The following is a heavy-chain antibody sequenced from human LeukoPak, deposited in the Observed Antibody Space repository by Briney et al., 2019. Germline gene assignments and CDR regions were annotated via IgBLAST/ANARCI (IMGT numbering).Heavy chain of an antibody. CDR3: ARGGTTKVTY. Sequence: GGSLRLSCEASGFTFSTFWVTWVRQAPGRGLEWVANIHPDGSEKYYVGSGKGRFTISRDNAKNSLYLKMNSLRAEDTAVYYCARGGTTKVTYWGQGTLVTVSS. D-gene: IGHD2-21*02. J-gene: IGHJ4*02. CDR2: IHPDGSEK. V-gene: IGHV3-7*04. CDR1: GFTFSTFW.